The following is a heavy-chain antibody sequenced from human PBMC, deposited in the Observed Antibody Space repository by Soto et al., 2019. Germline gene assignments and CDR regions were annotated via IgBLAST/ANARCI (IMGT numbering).Heavy chain of an antibody. J-gene: IGHJ3*02. D-gene: IGHD1-7*01. CDR1: GFTFSSYS. Sequence: GGSLRLSCAVSGFTFSSYSMTWVRQAPGKGLEWVAHITASGGTTYYADSVKGRFTISRDTSRNTLYLQMNSLRAEDTALYYCAKCMQAYWNYDAHHIWGQGTMVTVSS. CDR3: AKCMQAYWNYDAHHI. CDR2: ITASGGTT. V-gene: IGHV3-23*01.